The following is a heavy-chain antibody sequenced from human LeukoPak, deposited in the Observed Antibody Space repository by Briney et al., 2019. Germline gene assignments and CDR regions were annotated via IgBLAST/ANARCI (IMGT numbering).Heavy chain of an antibody. CDR2: IYFSGST. Sequence: SETLSLTCTVSGGSVSTGSYYWSWIRLPPGNGLDWIGYIYFSGSTNYNPSLKSRVTISVDTSKNQFSLKLYSVTAADTAVYFCARVYASGTYPIDYWGQGTRVTVSS. CDR1: GGSVSTGSYY. D-gene: IGHD3-10*01. V-gene: IGHV4-61*01. CDR3: ARVYASGTYPIDY. J-gene: IGHJ4*02.